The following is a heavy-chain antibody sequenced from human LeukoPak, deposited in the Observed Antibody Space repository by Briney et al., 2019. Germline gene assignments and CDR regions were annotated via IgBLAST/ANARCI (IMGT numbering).Heavy chain of an antibody. D-gene: IGHD6-13*01. CDR2: IDHSGSST. CDR3: ARDHAAACTGLGF. J-gene: IGHJ4*02. Sequence: ASENVSCKSSGYTFTRYYMHWVRQAPGPGLEWMGIIDHSGSSTTYAQRFQGRVTMTRDTSTSTVYMERSSLRSEDTAIYYCARDHAAACTGLGFWGQGTLVTVSS. V-gene: IGHV1-46*01. CDR1: GYTFTRYY.